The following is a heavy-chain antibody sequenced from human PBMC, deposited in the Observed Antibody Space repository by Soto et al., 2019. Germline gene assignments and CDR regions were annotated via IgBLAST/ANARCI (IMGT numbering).Heavy chain of an antibody. CDR2: MYYSGST. J-gene: IGHJ6*02. D-gene: IGHD2-21*02. Sequence: SETLSLTCTVSGGSVSSGRNCWNWIRQPPGKGLEWIGYMYYSGSTNYNPSLKSRVTISVDTSKNQFSLKLTSVTAADTAVYYCARGSHCGGDCYSGYYYYYGMDVWGQGTTVTVSS. V-gene: IGHV4-61*01. CDR1: GGSVSSGRNC. CDR3: ARGSHCGGDCYSGYYYYYGMDV.